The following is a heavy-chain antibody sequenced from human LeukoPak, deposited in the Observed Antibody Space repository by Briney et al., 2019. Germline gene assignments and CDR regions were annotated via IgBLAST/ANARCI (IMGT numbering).Heavy chain of an antibody. Sequence: ASVKVSCKVSGYTLTELSMYWVRQAPGKGLEWMGGFDPEDGETIYAQKLQGRVTMNEHTSTDTAYMELSSLRSEDTAVYYCARGGSSGWREIDYWGQGTLVTVSS. CDR1: GYTLTELS. V-gene: IGHV1-24*01. CDR2: FDPEDGET. CDR3: ARGGSSGWREIDY. D-gene: IGHD6-19*01. J-gene: IGHJ4*02.